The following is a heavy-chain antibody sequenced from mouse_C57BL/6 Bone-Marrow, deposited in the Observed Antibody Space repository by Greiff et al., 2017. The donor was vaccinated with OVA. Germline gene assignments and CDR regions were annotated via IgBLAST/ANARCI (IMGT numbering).Heavy chain of an antibody. Sequence: EVKLEESEGGLVQPGSSMTLSCTASGFTFSDYYMAWVRQVPEKGLEWVANINYDGSSTYYLDSLKSRFIISRDNAKNILYLQMSSLKSEDTATYYCARDDGYYWFAYWGQGTLVTVSA. D-gene: IGHD2-3*01. CDR1: GFTFSDYY. CDR2: INYDGSST. J-gene: IGHJ3*01. V-gene: IGHV5-16*01. CDR3: ARDDGYYWFAY.